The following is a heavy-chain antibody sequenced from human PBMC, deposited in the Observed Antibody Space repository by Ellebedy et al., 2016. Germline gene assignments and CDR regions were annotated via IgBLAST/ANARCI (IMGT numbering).Heavy chain of an antibody. Sequence: SETLSLTCAVSGGSISSSNWWSWVRQPPGKGLEWIGEIYHSGSTNYNPSLKSRVTISVDKSKNQFSLKLSSVTAADTAVYYCARAGVVPAAHWFDPWGQGTLVTVSS. J-gene: IGHJ5*02. CDR2: IYHSGST. V-gene: IGHV4-4*02. D-gene: IGHD2-2*01. CDR1: GGSISSSNW. CDR3: ARAGVVPAAHWFDP.